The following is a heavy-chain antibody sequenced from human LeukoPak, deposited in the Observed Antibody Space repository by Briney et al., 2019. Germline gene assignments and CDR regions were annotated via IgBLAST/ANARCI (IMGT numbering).Heavy chain of an antibody. Sequence: GGSLRLSCAASGFTFDDYAMHWVRQVPGKGLEWVSGISWNSGSIGYADSVKGRFTISRDNAKNSLYLQMNSLRAEDTALYYCAKASPVYYDSSGYSGSGFDYWGQGTLVTVSS. CDR2: ISWNSGSI. V-gene: IGHV3-9*01. CDR1: GFTFDDYA. D-gene: IGHD3-22*01. J-gene: IGHJ4*02. CDR3: AKASPVYYDSSGYSGSGFDY.